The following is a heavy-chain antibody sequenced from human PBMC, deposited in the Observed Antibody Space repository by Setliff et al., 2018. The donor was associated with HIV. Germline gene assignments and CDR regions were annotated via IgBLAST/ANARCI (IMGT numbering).Heavy chain of an antibody. J-gene: IGHJ6*02. CDR2: ISTYNGNT. V-gene: IGHV1-18*01. CDR3: ATVNTVGYNYYGMDV. CDR1: GDTFTKYG. Sequence: ASVKVSCKSSGDTFTKYGISGVRQAPGQGLEWMGWISTYNGNTNYAQKLQGRVTMTTDTSTSTAYMELRSLRSDDTAVYFCATVNTVGYNYYGMDVWGQGTTVTVSS. D-gene: IGHD5-18*01.